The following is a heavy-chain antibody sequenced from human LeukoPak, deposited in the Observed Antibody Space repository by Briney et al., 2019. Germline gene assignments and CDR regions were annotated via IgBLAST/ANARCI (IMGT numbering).Heavy chain of an antibody. CDR2: IYYSGST. V-gene: IGHV4-31*03. Sequence: PSQTLSLTCTVSGGSISSGGYYWGWLRQRPGMGLEWIVNIYYSGSTYYNPSLKSRVTISVDTSKNQFSLKLSSVTAADTAVYYCARGGKEQLVRTLPHFDYWGQGTPVTVSS. CDR1: GGSISSGGYY. D-gene: IGHD6-6*01. CDR3: ARGGKEQLVRTLPHFDY. J-gene: IGHJ4*02.